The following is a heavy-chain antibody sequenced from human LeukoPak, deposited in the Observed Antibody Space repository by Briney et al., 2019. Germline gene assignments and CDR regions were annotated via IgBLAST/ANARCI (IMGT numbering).Heavy chain of an antibody. J-gene: IGHJ6*02. CDR3: ARDAGHQLSRRNYYAMDV. Sequence: PSETLSLTCAVSGGSISSGGYSWSWIRQPPGKGLEWIGYIYHSGSTYYNPSLKSRVTISVDTSKNQFSLKLSSVTAADTAVYYCARDAGHQLSRRNYYAMDVWGQGTTVTVSS. CDR2: IYHSGST. V-gene: IGHV4-30-2*01. CDR1: GGSISSGGYS. D-gene: IGHD1-1*01.